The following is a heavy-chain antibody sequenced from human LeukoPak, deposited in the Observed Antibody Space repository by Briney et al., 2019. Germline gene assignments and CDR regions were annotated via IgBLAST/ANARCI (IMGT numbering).Heavy chain of an antibody. CDR3: ARDYSNYIIDY. V-gene: IGHV4-59*01. D-gene: IGHD4-11*01. Sequence: SETLSLTCTVSGGSISTYYWSWIRQPPGKGLEWIGYVYYSGSTNYNPTLKSRVTISVDTSKNQFSLTLSSVTAADTAVYYCARDYSNYIIDYWGQGTLVTVSS. CDR2: VYYSGST. CDR1: GGSISTYY. J-gene: IGHJ4*02.